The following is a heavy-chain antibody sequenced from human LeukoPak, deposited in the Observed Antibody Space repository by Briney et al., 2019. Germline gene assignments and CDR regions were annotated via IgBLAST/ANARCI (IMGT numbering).Heavy chain of an antibody. Sequence: ASVKVSCKASGGTFSSYAISWVRQAPGQGLEWMGGIIPIFGTANYAQKLQGRVTMTTDTSTSTAYMELRSLRSDDTAVYYCARTKPYYYDSSRFDPWGQGTLVTVSS. J-gene: IGHJ5*02. V-gene: IGHV1-69*05. CDR2: IIPIFGTA. CDR1: GGTFSSYA. CDR3: ARTKPYYYDSSRFDP. D-gene: IGHD3-22*01.